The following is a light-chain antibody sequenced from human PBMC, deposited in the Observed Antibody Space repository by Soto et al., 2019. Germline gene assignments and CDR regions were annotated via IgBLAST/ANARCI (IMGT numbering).Light chain of an antibody. J-gene: IGLJ2*01. V-gene: IGLV2-14*01. CDR2: EVS. CDR3: QSYDSSLSGSVV. Sequence: QSVLTQPASVSGSPRQSITISCTGTSSDVGGYNYVSWYQQHPGKAPKLMIYEVSNRPSGVSNRFSGSKSGNTASLTITGLQAEDEADYYCQSYDSSLSGSVVFGGGTKVTVL. CDR1: SSDVGGYNY.